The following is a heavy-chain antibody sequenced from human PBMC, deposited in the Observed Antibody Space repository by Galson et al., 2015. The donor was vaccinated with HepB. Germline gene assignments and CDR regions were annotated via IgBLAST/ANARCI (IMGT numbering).Heavy chain of an antibody. CDR2: IYPGDSDT. CDR1: GYTFSSYW. CDR3: HRPDKHDY. Sequence: QSGAEVKKPGESLKISCKGSGYTFSSYWIGWVRQMPGKGLEWMGMIYPGDSDTRYSPSFQGKVTISADKAISTAYLQWNSLRASDTGMYYCHRPDKHDYWGQGTLVTVSS. J-gene: IGHJ4*02. D-gene: IGHD1-14*01. V-gene: IGHV5-51*01.